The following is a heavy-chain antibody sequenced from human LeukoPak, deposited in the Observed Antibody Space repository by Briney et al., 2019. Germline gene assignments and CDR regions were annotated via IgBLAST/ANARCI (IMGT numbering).Heavy chain of an antibody. CDR1: GYTFTGYY. CDR3: ARDLDYYDSSGYFHYFDY. CDR2: INPNSGGT. Sequence: GASVKVSCKASGYTFTGYYMHWVRQAPGQGLEWMGWINPNSGGTNYAQKFQGRVTITRDTSISTAYMELSRLRSDDTAVYYCARDLDYYDSSGYFHYFDYWGQGTLVTVSS. V-gene: IGHV1-2*02. J-gene: IGHJ4*02. D-gene: IGHD3-22*01.